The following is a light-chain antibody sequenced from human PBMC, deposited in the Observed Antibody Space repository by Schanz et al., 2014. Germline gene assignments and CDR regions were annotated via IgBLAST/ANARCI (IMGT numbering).Light chain of an antibody. CDR2: YDD. V-gene: IGLV1-36*01. CDR3: AVWDDSLSGSWV. Sequence: QSVLTQPPSASGTPGQRVTISCSGSSSNIGNNAVNWYQQLPGKAPKLLIYYDDLLPSGVSDRFSGSKSGTSASLAISGLQSEDEADYYCAVWDDSLSGSWVFGGGTKLTVL. CDR1: SSNIGNNA. J-gene: IGLJ3*02.